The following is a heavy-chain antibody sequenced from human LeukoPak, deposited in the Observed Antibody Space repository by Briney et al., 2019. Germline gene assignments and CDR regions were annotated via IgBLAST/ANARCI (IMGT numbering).Heavy chain of an antibody. V-gene: IGHV3-43D*03. CDR3: AKDRYPVTTFWYFDL. D-gene: IGHD4-17*01. CDR2: ISWDGGST. J-gene: IGHJ2*01. Sequence: GGSLRLSCAASGFTFDDYAMHWVRQAPGKGLEWVSLISWDGGSTYYADSVKGRFTISRDNSKNSLYLQMNSLGAEDTALYYCAKDRYPVTTFWYFDLWGRGTLVTVSS. CDR1: GFTFDDYA.